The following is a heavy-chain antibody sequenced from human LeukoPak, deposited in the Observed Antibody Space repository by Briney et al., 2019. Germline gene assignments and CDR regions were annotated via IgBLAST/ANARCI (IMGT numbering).Heavy chain of an antibody. CDR1: GGTFSSYA. V-gene: IGHV1-18*01. J-gene: IGHJ3*02. Sequence: ASVKVSCKASGGTFSSYAISWVRQAPGQGLEWMGWISAYNGNTNYAQKLQGRVTMTTDTSTSTAYMELRSLRSDDTAVYYCAREDSSGWYSNAFDIWGQGTMVTVSS. D-gene: IGHD6-19*01. CDR2: ISAYNGNT. CDR3: AREDSSGWYSNAFDI.